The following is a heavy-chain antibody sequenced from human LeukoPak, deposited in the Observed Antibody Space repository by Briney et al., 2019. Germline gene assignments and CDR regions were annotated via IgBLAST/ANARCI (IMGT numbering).Heavy chain of an antibody. D-gene: IGHD2-15*01. Sequence: TSSETLSLTCTVSGGSISSSSYYWGWIRQPPGKGLEWIGSIYYSGSTYYNPSLKSRVTISVDTSKNQFSLKLSSVTAADTAVYYCARLLSDDYGDYIGQGTLVTVSS. V-gene: IGHV4-39*01. CDR1: GGSISSSSYY. J-gene: IGHJ4*02. CDR2: IYYSGST. CDR3: ARLLSDDYGDY.